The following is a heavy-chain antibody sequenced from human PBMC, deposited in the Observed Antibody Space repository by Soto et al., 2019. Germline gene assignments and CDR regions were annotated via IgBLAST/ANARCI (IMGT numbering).Heavy chain of an antibody. CDR2: IWYDGSNK. CDR1: GFTFSSYG. CDR3: ASRVDPIGSPYYYCGSDV. J-gene: IGHJ6*02. Sequence: QVQLVVSGGGVVHPGRSLRLSCAASGFTFSSYGMHWVRQAPGKGLERVAVIWYDGSNKYYADSVKGRFTISRDNSKNTLYLQMSSLRAADTAVYYCASRVDPIGSPYYYCGSDVWGQGTTVTVSS. V-gene: IGHV3-33*01.